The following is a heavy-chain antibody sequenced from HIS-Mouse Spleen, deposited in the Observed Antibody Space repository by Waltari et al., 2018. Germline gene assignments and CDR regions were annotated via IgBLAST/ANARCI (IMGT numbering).Heavy chain of an antibody. CDR3: ARGNLLRFLEWLFDAFDI. Sequence: QLQLQESGPGLVKPSETLSLTCTVSGGSISSSSYYWGWIRQPPGKGLEWIGRIYYSGSTYSDPSLKSRVTISVDTSKNQFSLKLSSVTAAGTAVYYCARGNLLRFLEWLFDAFDIWGQGTMVTVSS. D-gene: IGHD3-3*01. V-gene: IGHV4-39*07. CDR1: GGSISSSSYY. J-gene: IGHJ3*02. CDR2: IYYSGST.